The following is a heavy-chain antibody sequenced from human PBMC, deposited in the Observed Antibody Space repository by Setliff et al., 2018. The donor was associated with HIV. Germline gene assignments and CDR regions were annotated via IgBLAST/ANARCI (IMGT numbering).Heavy chain of an antibody. Sequence: ASVKVSCKASGSTFSTYDINWVRQAPGQGPGWMGWMNPNSGNTGYAPKLQGRVTMTRNTSTSTAYMELSSLTSEDTAVYYCATDPTSRAYGSGSFGWLDPWGQGTLVTVSS. V-gene: IGHV1-8*01. J-gene: IGHJ5*02. D-gene: IGHD3-10*01. CDR1: GSTFSTYD. CDR3: ATDPTSRAYGSGSFGWLDP. CDR2: MNPNSGNT.